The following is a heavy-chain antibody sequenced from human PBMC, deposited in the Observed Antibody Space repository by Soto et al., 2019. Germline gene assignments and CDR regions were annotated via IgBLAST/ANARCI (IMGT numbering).Heavy chain of an antibody. D-gene: IGHD2-15*01. CDR2: IWYDGSNK. Sequence: QVQLVESGGGVVQPGRSLRLSCAASGFIFSSYGMQWVRQAPGKGLEWVAVIWYDGSNKNYADSVKGRFTISRDNSKNTPYLEMNSLRAEDTAVYYCARDPGGGNAFDIWGQGTMVTVSS. V-gene: IGHV3-33*01. CDR1: GFIFSSYG. CDR3: ARDPGGGNAFDI. J-gene: IGHJ3*02.